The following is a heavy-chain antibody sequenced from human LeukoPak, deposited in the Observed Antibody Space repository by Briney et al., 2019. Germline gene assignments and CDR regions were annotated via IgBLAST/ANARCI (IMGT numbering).Heavy chain of an antibody. CDR1: GGTFSSYA. J-gene: IGHJ5*02. Sequence: SVKVSCKAPGGTFSSYAISWVRQAPGQGLEWMGRIIPILGIANYAQKFQGRVTITADKSTSTAYMELSSLRSEDTAVYYCATGYGLKEPPNWFDPWGQGTLVTVSS. D-gene: IGHD3-9*01. V-gene: IGHV1-69*04. CDR3: ATGYGLKEPPNWFDP. CDR2: IIPILGIA.